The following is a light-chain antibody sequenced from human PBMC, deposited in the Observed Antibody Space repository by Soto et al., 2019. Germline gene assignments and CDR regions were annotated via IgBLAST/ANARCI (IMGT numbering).Light chain of an antibody. V-gene: IGLV2-14*01. J-gene: IGLJ1*01. CDR2: EVT. CDR1: SRGIGGYNY. Sequence: QSALTQPASVSGSPGQSITISCTGTSRGIGGYNYVSWYQQHPGKVPKLIIFEVTTRPSGISDRFSGSKSGNTASLTISGLQADDEADYYCSSFTSGTTLYVFGTGTKLTVL. CDR3: SSFTSGTTLYV.